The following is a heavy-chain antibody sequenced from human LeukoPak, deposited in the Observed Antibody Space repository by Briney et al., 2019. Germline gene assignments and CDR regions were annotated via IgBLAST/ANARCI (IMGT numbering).Heavy chain of an antibody. J-gene: IGHJ5*02. CDR1: GGSISSYY. V-gene: IGHV4-59*01. Sequence: SETLSLTCTVSGGSISSYYWSWIRQPPGKGLEWIGYIYYSGSTNYNPSLKSRVTISVDTSKNQFSLKLSSVTAADTAVYYCARARFSSNNWFDPWGQGTLVTVSS. CDR2: IYYSGST. D-gene: IGHD6-13*01. CDR3: ARARFSSNNWFDP.